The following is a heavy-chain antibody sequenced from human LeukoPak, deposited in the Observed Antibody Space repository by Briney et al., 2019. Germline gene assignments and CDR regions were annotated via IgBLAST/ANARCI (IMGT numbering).Heavy chain of an antibody. Sequence: ASVKVSCKASGYTFTGYYLQWVRQPPGQGLEWMGWINPNSGGTNYAQKFQGRVTMTRDTSIGTAYMELNRLRSGDPAWYYCARGSYDSSDVEYFHHWGQGTLVTVSS. J-gene: IGHJ1*01. D-gene: IGHD3-22*01. CDR2: INPNSGGT. CDR3: ARGSYDSSDVEYFHH. CDR1: GYTFTGYY. V-gene: IGHV1-2*02.